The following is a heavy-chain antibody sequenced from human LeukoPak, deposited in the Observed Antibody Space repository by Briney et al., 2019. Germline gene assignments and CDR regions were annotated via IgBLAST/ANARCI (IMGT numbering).Heavy chain of an antibody. Sequence: SETLSLTCTVSGGSISSSSYYWGWIRQPPGKGLEWIGSIYYSGSTYYNPSLKSRVTISVDTSKNQFSLKLSSVTAADTAVYYCARLSMVRAAFDPWGQGTLVTVSS. V-gene: IGHV4-39*01. J-gene: IGHJ5*02. CDR1: GGSISSSSYY. D-gene: IGHD3-10*01. CDR3: ARLSMVRAAFDP. CDR2: IYYSGST.